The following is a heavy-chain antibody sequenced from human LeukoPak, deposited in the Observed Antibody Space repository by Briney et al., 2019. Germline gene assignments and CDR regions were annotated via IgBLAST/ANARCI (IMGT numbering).Heavy chain of an antibody. CDR2: IGSSGSTI. V-gene: IGHV3-11*01. Sequence: GGSLRLSCAASGFTFSEYYMSWIRQAPGKGLEWVSYIGSSGSTIYYADSVKGRFTISRDNPKNSLYLQMNSLRAEDTAVYYCARPWGYWGQGTLVTDSS. CDR3: ARPWGY. CDR1: GFTFSEYY. D-gene: IGHD3-16*01. J-gene: IGHJ4*02.